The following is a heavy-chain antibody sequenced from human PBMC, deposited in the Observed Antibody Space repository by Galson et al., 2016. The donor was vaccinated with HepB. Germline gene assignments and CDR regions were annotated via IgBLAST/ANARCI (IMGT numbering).Heavy chain of an antibody. D-gene: IGHD4-11*01. CDR3: AAGLQFYLYYGMDV. J-gene: IGHJ6*02. V-gene: IGHV1-3*01. Sequence: SVKVSCKASGYSFTSYTMHWVRQAPGQSLEWMGWINGGNGNTEYSQNFQGRVSITRDTSASTAYMEVSSLRSEDTAVYYCAAGLQFYLYYGMDVWGQGTTVIVSS. CDR1: GYSFTSYT. CDR2: INGGNGNT.